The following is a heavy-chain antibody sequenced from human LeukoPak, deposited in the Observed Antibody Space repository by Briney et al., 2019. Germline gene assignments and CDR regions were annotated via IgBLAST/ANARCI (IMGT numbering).Heavy chain of an antibody. CDR3: ARDDAVAGSRGINY. V-gene: IGHV4-38-2*02. CDR1: GYSISSGYY. D-gene: IGHD6-19*01. CDR2: IYHSGST. Sequence: PSETLSLTCTVSGYSISSGYYWGWIRQPPGKGLEWIASIYHSGSTYYNPSLKSRVTISVDTSKNQFSLKLSSVTAADTAVYYCARDDAVAGSRGINYWGQGTLVTVSS. J-gene: IGHJ4*02.